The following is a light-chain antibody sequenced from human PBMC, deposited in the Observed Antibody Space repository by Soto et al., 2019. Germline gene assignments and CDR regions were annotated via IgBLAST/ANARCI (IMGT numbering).Light chain of an antibody. CDR1: SGHSSYA. Sequence: QPVLTQSPSASASLGASVKLTCTLSSGHSSYAIAWHQQQPEKGPRYLMKLNSDGSHSKGDGIPDRFSGSSSGAERSLTISSLQSEDEADSYCQTWGTGIVVFGGGTKLTVL. CDR3: QTWGTGIVV. V-gene: IGLV4-69*01. J-gene: IGLJ2*01. CDR2: LNSDGSH.